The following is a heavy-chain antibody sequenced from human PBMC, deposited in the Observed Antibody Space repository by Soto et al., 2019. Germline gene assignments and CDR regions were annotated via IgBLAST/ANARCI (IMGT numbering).Heavy chain of an antibody. CDR2: ISGSGGNT. CDR3: AKGISGTTRSYYYYGMDV. D-gene: IGHD1-7*01. J-gene: IGHJ6*02. V-gene: IGHV3-23*01. Sequence: EVQLLESGGGLVQPGGSLRLSCAASGFTFSTYAMSWVRQAPGKGLEWVSAISGSGGNTYYADSAKGRFTISRDNSKSPLYLQMNSLRAEDTAVYYCAKGISGTTRSYYYYGMDVWGQGTTVTVSS. CDR1: GFTFSTYA.